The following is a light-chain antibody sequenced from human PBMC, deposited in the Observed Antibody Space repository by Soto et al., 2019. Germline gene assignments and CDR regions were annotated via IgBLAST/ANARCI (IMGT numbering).Light chain of an antibody. CDR3: QQSYRSSYT. J-gene: IGKJ2*01. Sequence: DIQMTQSPSSLFASVGDRVTVTCRASQSINIYLNWYQQKPGKAPTLLIYGASSLQSGVPSRFSGGGSRTDFTLSISALQPEDFATYYCQQSYRSSYTFGQGTKLEI. CDR1: QSINIY. V-gene: IGKV1-39*01. CDR2: GAS.